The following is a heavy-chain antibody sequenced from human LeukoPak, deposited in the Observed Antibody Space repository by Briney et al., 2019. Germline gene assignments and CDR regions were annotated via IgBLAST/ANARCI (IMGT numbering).Heavy chain of an antibody. V-gene: IGHV4-39*02. CDR1: GGSISSSSYY. Sequence: KPSETLSLTCTVSGGSISSSSYYWGWIRQPPGKGLEWIGSIYYSGSTYYNPSLKSRVTISVDTSKNQFSLKLSSVTAADTAVYYCARDSSWRYYDSSGYLLDAIDYWGQGTLVTVSS. CDR3: ARDSSWRYYDSSGYLLDAIDY. J-gene: IGHJ4*02. D-gene: IGHD3-22*01. CDR2: IYYSGST.